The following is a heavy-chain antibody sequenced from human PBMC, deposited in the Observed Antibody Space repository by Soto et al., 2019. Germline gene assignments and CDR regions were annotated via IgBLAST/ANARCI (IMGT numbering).Heavy chain of an antibody. CDR2: ISSSSSTI. Sequence: PGGSLRLSCAASGITFSSYSMNWVRQAPGKGLEWVSYISSSSSTIYYADSVKGRFTISRDNAKNSLYLQMNSLRDEDTAVYYCARGPSYSDSYFDHWGQGTLVTVSS. J-gene: IGHJ4*02. V-gene: IGHV3-48*02. D-gene: IGHD4-17*01. CDR1: GITFSSYS. CDR3: ARGPSYSDSYFDH.